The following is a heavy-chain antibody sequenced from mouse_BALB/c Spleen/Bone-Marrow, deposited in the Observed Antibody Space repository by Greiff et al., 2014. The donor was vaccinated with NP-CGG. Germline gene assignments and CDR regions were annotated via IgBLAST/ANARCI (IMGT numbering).Heavy chain of an antibody. D-gene: IGHD2-3*01. J-gene: IGHJ4*01. Sequence: VQLQQSGPELVKPGASVKISCKTSGYTFPEYTMHWVKQSHGKSLEWIGSINPNNGGTNYNQKFKGKATLTVDKSSSTAYMEFRSLTSEDSAVYYCARGDGYYVYAMDYWGQGTSVTVSS. V-gene: IGHV1-18*01. CDR1: GYTFPEYT. CDR2: INPNNGGT. CDR3: ARGDGYYVYAMDY.